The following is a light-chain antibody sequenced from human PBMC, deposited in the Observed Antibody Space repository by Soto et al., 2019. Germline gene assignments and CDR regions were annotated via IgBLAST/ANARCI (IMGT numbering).Light chain of an antibody. CDR1: SSNIGAGYD. CDR2: GNS. CDR3: QSYDSSLSGSKV. V-gene: IGLV1-40*01. J-gene: IGLJ2*01. Sequence: QSVLTQPLSVSGAPGQRVTISCTGSSSNIGAGYDVHWYQQLPGTAPKLLIYGNSNRPSGVPDRFSGSKSGTSASLAITGLQAEDEADSYCQSYDSSLSGSKVFGGGTKVTVL.